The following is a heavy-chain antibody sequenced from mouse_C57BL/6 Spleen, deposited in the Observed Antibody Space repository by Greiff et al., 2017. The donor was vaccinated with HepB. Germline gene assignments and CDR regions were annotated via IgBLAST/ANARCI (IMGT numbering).Heavy chain of an antibody. V-gene: IGHV1-55*01. D-gene: IGHD1-1*01. CDR1: GYTFTSYW. CDR2: IYPGSGST. CDR3: ARPTVVAKSYDFDY. J-gene: IGHJ2*01. Sequence: QVQLQQPGAELVKPGASVKMSCKASGYTFTSYWITWVKQRPGQGLEWIGDIYPGSGSTNYNEKFKSKATLTVDTSSSTAYMQLSSLTSEDSAVYYCARPTVVAKSYDFDYWGQGTTLTVSS.